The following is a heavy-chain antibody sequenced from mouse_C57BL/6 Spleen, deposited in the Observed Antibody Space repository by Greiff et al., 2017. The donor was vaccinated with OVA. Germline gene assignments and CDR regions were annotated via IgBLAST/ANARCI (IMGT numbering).Heavy chain of an antibody. CDR2: IYPRDGST. CDR3: ARQRGYPLWYFDD. Sequence: QVQLQQSDAELVKPGASVKISCKASGYTFTDYTIHWMKQRPEQGLEWIGYIYPRDGSTKYNEKFKGKATLTVDKSSSTAYMQLNSLTSKASAVYFCARQRGYPLWYFDDWGTGTTVTVSS. J-gene: IGHJ1*03. V-gene: IGHV1-78*01. CDR1: GYTFTDYT. D-gene: IGHD2-2*01.